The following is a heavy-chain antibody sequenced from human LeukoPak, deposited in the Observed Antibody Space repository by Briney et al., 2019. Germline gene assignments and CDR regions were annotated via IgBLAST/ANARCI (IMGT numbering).Heavy chain of an antibody. Sequence: GGSLRLSCAASGFTFSYSWMTWVRQAPGKGLEWVANMNGDGSNIYYVDSVRGRFTISRDNAKNSLYLQMSSLRAGDTAVYYCARDPGYGAVDYWGQGTLVTVSP. CDR2: MNGDGSNI. CDR3: ARDPGYGAVDY. D-gene: IGHD5-18*01. J-gene: IGHJ4*02. CDR1: GFTFSYSW. V-gene: IGHV3-7*03.